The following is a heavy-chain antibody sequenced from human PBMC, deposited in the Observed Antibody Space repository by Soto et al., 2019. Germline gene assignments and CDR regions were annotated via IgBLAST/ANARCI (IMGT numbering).Heavy chain of an antibody. Sequence: SVKVSCQASGGTFSSYAISWVRPAPGQGLEWMGGIIPIFATANYAQKFQGRVTITADESTGTAYMELSSLRSEDTAVYYCARDLQAAGRPQLGGGQGTLVTVSS. CDR2: IIPIFATA. D-gene: IGHD6-13*01. CDR1: GGTFSSYA. CDR3: ARDLQAAGRPQLG. J-gene: IGHJ4*02. V-gene: IGHV1-69*13.